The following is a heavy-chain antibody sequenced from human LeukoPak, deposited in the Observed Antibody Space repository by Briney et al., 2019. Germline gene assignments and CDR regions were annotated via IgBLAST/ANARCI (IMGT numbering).Heavy chain of an antibody. CDR1: GFSFSSHG. CDR3: AKAGAGPGHYYYYMDV. V-gene: IGHV3-23*01. D-gene: IGHD1-26*01. CDR2: IIGGAGGT. J-gene: IGHJ6*03. Sequence: GGTLRLSCAASGFSFSSHGMSWVRQAPGKGLEWVSGIIGGAGGTYYADSVKGRFTISRDNAKNTLYLQMNSLRAEDTAVYYCAKAGAGPGHYYYYMDVWGKGTTVTVSS.